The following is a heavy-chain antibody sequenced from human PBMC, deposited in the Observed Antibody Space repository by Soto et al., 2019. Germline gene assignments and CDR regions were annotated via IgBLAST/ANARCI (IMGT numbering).Heavy chain of an antibody. D-gene: IGHD6-19*01. V-gene: IGHV3-30-3*01. CDR2: ISYDGSNK. CDR1: GFTFSSYA. CDR3: ARVMEAQQSPGIAVAGTTNDAFDI. J-gene: IGHJ3*02. Sequence: GGSLRLSCAASGFTFSSYAMHWVRQAPGKGLEWVAVISYDGSNKYYADSVKGRFTISRDNSKNTLYLQMNSLRAEDTAVYYCARVMEAQQSPGIAVAGTTNDAFDIWGQGTMVTVSS.